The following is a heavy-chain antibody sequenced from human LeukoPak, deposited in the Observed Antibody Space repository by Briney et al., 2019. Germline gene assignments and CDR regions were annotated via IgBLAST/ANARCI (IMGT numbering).Heavy chain of an antibody. J-gene: IGHJ4*02. V-gene: IGHV4-4*02. CDR2: MYHSGNT. CDR3: ARDVGARLPGY. D-gene: IGHD6-6*01. CDR1: GGSISSNNW. Sequence: PSETLSLTCAVSGGSISSNNWWSWVRQPPGKGLEWIGEMYHSGNTNYNPSLKSRAAISVDKSKNQLSLKLNSVTAADTAVYYCARDVGARLPGYWGQGTLVTVSS.